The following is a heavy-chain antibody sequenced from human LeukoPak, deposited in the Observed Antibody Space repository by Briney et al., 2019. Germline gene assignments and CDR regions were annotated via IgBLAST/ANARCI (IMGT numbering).Heavy chain of an antibody. CDR2: IYTSGST. J-gene: IGHJ6*03. V-gene: IGHV4-4*07. Sequence: PSETLSLTCTVSGGSISSYYWSWIRQPAGKGLEWIGRIYTSGSTNYNPSLKSRVTMSVDTSKNQFSLKLSSVTAADTAVYYCARGPAEYGDYVYYYYYMDVWGKGTTVTVSS. CDR1: GGSISSYY. CDR3: ARGPAEYGDYVYYYYYMDV. D-gene: IGHD4-17*01.